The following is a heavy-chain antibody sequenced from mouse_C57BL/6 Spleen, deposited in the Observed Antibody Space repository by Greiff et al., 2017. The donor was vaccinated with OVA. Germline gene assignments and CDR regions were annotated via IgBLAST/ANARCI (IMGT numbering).Heavy chain of an antibody. Sequence: QVQLQQPGAELVKPGASVKLSCKASGYTFTSYWMHWVKQRPGRGLEWIGRIDPDSGGTNYNEKFKGKATLTVDKPSSTAYMQLSSLTSEDSAVYYCARDGSSYERYAMDYWGQGTSVTVSS. V-gene: IGHV1-72*01. CDR3: ARDGSSYERYAMDY. CDR1: GYTFTSYW. D-gene: IGHD1-1*01. J-gene: IGHJ4*01. CDR2: IDPDSGGT.